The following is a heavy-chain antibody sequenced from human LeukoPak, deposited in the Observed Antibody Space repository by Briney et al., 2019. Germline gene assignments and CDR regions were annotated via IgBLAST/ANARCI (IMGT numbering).Heavy chain of an antibody. V-gene: IGHV3-30*01. D-gene: IGHD3-10*01. J-gene: IGHJ4*02. Sequence: GGSLRLSCAASGFTFTGYAMHWVRQALGKGLEWVALISYDGSRTDYADSVKGRFTISRDNSRNTLYLQLNSLGPEDAAVYYCARDSTYYYASGSSGPYYFDYWGQGALVTVSS. CDR3: ARDSTYYYASGSSGPYYFDY. CDR2: ISYDGSRT. CDR1: GFTFTGYA.